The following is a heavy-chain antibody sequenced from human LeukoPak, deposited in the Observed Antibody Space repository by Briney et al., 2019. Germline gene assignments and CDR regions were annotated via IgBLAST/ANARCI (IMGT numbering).Heavy chain of an antibody. V-gene: IGHV3-48*04. J-gene: IGHJ4*02. D-gene: IGHD6-13*01. CDR2: ISSSSSTI. CDR3: ARDPPKITSIVAAARVDY. CDR1: GFTFSSYS. Sequence: GGSLRLSCAASGFTFSSYSMNWVRQAPGKGLEWVSYISSSSSTIYYADSVKGRFTISRDSAKNSLYLQMNSLRAEDTAVYYCARDPPKITSIVAAARVDYWGQGTLVTVSS.